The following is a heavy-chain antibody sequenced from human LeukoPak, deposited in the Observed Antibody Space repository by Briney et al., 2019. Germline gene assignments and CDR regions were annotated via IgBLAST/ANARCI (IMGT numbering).Heavy chain of an antibody. Sequence: GGSLRLSCAASGFTFSDYYMGWIRQAPGKGPEWVSYISSSGSTIYYADSVKGRFTISRDNAKNSLYLQMNSLRAEDTAVYYCARDQNWNDEGDYWGQGTLVTVSS. CDR1: GFTFSDYY. CDR3: ARDQNWNDEGDY. D-gene: IGHD1-1*01. J-gene: IGHJ4*02. V-gene: IGHV3-11*04. CDR2: ISSSGSTI.